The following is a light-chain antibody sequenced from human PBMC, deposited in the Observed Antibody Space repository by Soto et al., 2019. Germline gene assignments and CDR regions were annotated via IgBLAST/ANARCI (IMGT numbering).Light chain of an antibody. CDR2: AAS. CDR3: QQYNYWPRT. CDR1: QSVTTN. J-gene: IGKJ1*01. V-gene: IGKV3-15*01. Sequence: EIVMTQSPATLSVYPGERATLSCRASQSVTTNLAWYQQKPGQAPRLLIYAASTRATGIPARFSGSGSGTELTLTISSLQSEDFAVYFCQQYNYWPRTFGQGTKVDIK.